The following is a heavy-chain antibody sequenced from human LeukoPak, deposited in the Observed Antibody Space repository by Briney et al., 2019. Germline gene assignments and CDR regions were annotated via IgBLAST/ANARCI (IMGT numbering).Heavy chain of an antibody. Sequence: PETLSLTCTLPGGSITISSYYWGWIRHPPGKGLEWLGSIFFSGSTYYNPSLKSRVTISVDTSKNQFSLKLSSVTAADTAVYYCARPSAATYPSGEKQNYYGMDVWGQGTTVTVSS. CDR2: IFFSGST. J-gene: IGHJ6*02. CDR3: ARPSAATYPSGEKQNYYGMDV. CDR1: GGSITISSYY. V-gene: IGHV4-39*01. D-gene: IGHD3-10*01.